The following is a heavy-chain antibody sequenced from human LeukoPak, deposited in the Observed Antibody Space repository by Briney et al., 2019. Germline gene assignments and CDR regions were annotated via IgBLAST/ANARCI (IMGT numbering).Heavy chain of an antibody. CDR1: GYTFTSYG. D-gene: IGHD1-26*01. Sequence: ASVKVSCKASGYTFTSYGISWVRQAPGQGLEGMGWISAYNGNTNYAQKLQGRVTMTTDTSTSTAYMELRSLRSDDTAVYYCARSPVGFRDEWGLLPNNIDYWGQGTLVTVSS. CDR2: ISAYNGNT. J-gene: IGHJ4*02. CDR3: ARSPVGFRDEWGLLPNNIDY. V-gene: IGHV1-18*01.